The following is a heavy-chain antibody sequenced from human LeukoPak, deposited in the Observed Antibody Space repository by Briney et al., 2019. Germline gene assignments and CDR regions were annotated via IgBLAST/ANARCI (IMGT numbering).Heavy chain of an antibody. CDR3: AREGASTTVRSLDS. Sequence: SETLSLTCTVSGGSISSYYWSWIRQPPGKGLEWIGYIYYSGSTNYNPSLKSRVTISVDTSKNQFSLKLTSVTAADTAVYYCAREGASTTVRSLDSWGQGTLVTVSS. CDR1: GGSISSYY. V-gene: IGHV4-59*12. D-gene: IGHD4-11*01. CDR2: IYYSGST. J-gene: IGHJ4*02.